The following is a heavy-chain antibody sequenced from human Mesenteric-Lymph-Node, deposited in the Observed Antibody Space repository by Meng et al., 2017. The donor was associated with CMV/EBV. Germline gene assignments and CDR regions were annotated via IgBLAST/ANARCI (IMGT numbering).Heavy chain of an antibody. CDR3: AKVPSSWFYYFDY. V-gene: IGHV3-30*02. CDR1: GFTFSSYG. D-gene: IGHD6-13*01. J-gene: IGHJ4*02. CDR2: IWYDGTNK. Sequence: GESLKISCAASGFTFSSYGMHWVRQAPGKGLEWLAFIWYDGTNKYYADSVKGRFTISRDNSKNTLYLQMNSLRAEDTAVYYCAKVPSSWFYYFDYWGQGTLVTVSS.